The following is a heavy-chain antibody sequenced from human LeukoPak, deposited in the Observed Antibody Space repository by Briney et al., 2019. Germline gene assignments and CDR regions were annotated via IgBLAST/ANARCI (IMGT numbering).Heavy chain of an antibody. Sequence: GGSLRLSCAASGFTFRSYAMSWVRQAPGKGLEWVSTISGSGGGTYYADSVKGRFTISRDNSKNTLYLQMNSLRAEDTAVYYCAKKEGRGWYSPGPLFDYWGQGTLVTVSS. J-gene: IGHJ4*02. V-gene: IGHV3-23*01. CDR1: GFTFRSYA. D-gene: IGHD6-19*01. CDR3: AKKEGRGWYSPGPLFDY. CDR2: ISGSGGGT.